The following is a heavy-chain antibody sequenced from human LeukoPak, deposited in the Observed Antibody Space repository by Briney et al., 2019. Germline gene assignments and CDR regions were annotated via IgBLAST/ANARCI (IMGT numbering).Heavy chain of an antibody. CDR3: VRDLGQYYDTSDNWFDP. V-gene: IGHV3-74*01. Sequence: GGSLRLSCAASGFTFSSYWMHWVRQAPGKGLVWVARINSDGSSTNYADSVKGRFTISRDNAKNTLNLQMNSLRAEDTAVYYCVRDLGQYYDTSDNWFDPWGQGTLVTVSS. CDR1: GFTFSSYW. CDR2: INSDGSST. D-gene: IGHD3-22*01. J-gene: IGHJ5*02.